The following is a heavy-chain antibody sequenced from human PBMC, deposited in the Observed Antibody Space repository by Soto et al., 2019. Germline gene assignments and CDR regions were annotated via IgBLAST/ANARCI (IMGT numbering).Heavy chain of an antibody. CDR2: ISYDGSNK. CDR3: AKDRLRYFDWSPQDV. Sequence: GSLRLSCAASGFTFSSYGMHWVRQAPGKGLEWVAVISYDGSNKYYADSVKGRFTISRDNSKNTLYLQMNSLRAEDTAVYYCAKDRLRYFDWSPQDVWGQGTTVTVSS. CDR1: GFTFSSYG. D-gene: IGHD3-9*01. V-gene: IGHV3-30*18. J-gene: IGHJ6*02.